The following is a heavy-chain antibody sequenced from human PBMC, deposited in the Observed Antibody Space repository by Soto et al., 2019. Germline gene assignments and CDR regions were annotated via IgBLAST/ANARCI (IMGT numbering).Heavy chain of an antibody. J-gene: IGHJ5*02. Sequence: PSETLSLTCAVYGGSFSGYYWSWIRQPPWKGLEWIGEINHSGSTNYNPSLKSRVTLSVDTSKNQFSLKLSSVTAADTAVYYCARVREPLTGGPWFDPWGQG. V-gene: IGHV4-34*01. CDR2: INHSGST. D-gene: IGHD1-26*01. CDR1: GGSFSGYY. CDR3: ARVREPLTGGPWFDP.